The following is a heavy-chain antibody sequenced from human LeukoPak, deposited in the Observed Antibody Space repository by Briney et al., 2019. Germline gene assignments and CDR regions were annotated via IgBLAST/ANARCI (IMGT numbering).Heavy chain of an antibody. J-gene: IGHJ4*02. D-gene: IGHD3-16*01. CDR3: VRLDEAFDN. CDR2: IVRSGGTT. V-gene: IGHV3-23*01. CDR1: GFEFSSYS. Sequence: PGGSLRLSCAASGFEFSSYSMSWVRQAPGKGLEWVSVIVRSGGTTYDADFVKGRFTISRDNAKNSLYLQMNSLRAEDTALYYCVRLDEAFDNWGQGTLVTVSS.